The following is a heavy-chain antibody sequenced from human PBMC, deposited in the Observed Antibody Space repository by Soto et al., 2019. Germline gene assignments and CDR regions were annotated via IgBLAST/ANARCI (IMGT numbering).Heavy chain of an antibody. CDR2: IRSKANSYAT. CDR3: TRTGTLAARRLYYYYGMDV. J-gene: IGHJ6*02. V-gene: IGHV3-73*02. Sequence: EVQLVESGGGLVQPGGSLKLSCAASGFTFSGSAMHWVRQASGKGLEWVGRIRSKANSYATAYAASVKGRFTISRDDSKNTAYLQMNSLKTEDTAVYYCTRTGTLAARRLYYYYGMDVWGQGTTVTVSS. D-gene: IGHD6-6*01. CDR1: GFTFSGSA.